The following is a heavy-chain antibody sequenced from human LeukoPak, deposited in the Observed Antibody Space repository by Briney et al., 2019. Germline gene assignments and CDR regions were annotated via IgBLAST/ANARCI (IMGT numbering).Heavy chain of an antibody. CDR1: GGSISSYY. D-gene: IGHD3-22*01. CDR3: ASGVYDSSGYYPSDY. CDR2: IYYSGST. V-gene: IGHV4-59*01. J-gene: IGHJ4*02. Sequence: SETLSLTCTVSGGSISSYYWSWIRQPPGKGLEWIGYIYYSGSTNYNPSLKSRVTISVDTSKNQSSLKLSSVTAADTAVYYCASGVYDSSGYYPSDYWSQGTLVTVSS.